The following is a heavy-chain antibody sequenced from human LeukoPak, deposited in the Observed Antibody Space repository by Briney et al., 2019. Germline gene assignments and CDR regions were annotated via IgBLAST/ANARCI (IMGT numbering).Heavy chain of an antibody. Sequence: GGSLRLSCAASGFTFSSYGMHWVRQAPGKGLEWVAVISYDGSNKYYADSVKGRFTISRDNSKNTLYLQMNSLRAEDTAVYYCAKVLYDFWSGYSDYWGQGTLVTVSS. V-gene: IGHV3-30*18. J-gene: IGHJ4*02. D-gene: IGHD3-3*01. CDR1: GFTFSSYG. CDR2: ISYDGSNK. CDR3: AKVLYDFWSGYSDY.